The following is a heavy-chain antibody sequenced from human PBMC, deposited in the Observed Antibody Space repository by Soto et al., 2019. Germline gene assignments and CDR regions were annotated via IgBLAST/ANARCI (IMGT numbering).Heavy chain of an antibody. CDR1: GFTFSSYA. CDR2: ISYDGSNK. V-gene: IGHV3-30-3*01. D-gene: IGHD1-1*01. Sequence: GGSLRLSRAASGFTFSSYAMHWVRQAPGKGLEWVAVISYDGSNKYYADSVKGRFTISRDNSKNTLYLQMNSLRAEDTAVYYCARDTGTTGTHYYYYGMDVWGQGTTVTVSS. J-gene: IGHJ6*02. CDR3: ARDTGTTGTHYYYYGMDV.